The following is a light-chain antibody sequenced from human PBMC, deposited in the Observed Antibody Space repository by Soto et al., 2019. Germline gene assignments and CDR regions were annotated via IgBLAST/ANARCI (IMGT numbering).Light chain of an antibody. CDR1: QSVSSSY. V-gene: IGKV3-20*01. J-gene: IGKJ3*01. Sequence: EIVLTQSPGTLSLSPGERATLSCRASQSVSSSYLAWYQQKPGQAPRLLIYGASRRATGIPDRFSGSGSGTDFTLTISRLEPEDFAVYYCQQYGSSPGFTFGPGTKVDTK. CDR3: QQYGSSPGFT. CDR2: GAS.